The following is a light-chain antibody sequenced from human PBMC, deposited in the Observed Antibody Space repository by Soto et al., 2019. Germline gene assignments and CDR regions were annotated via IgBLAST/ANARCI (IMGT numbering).Light chain of an antibody. Sequence: EIVLTQSPATLSLSPGERATLSCRASQSVSSYLAWYQQKPGQAPRLLIYDASNRATGIPARFSGSGSGTDFTLTISSLEPEDFAVYYCQQRSNWITFGQGTQLGL. CDR1: QSVSSY. CDR3: QQRSNWIT. J-gene: IGKJ5*01. V-gene: IGKV3-11*01. CDR2: DAS.